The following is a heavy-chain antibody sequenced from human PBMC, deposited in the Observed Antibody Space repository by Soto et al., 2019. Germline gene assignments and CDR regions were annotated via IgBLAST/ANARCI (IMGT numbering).Heavy chain of an antibody. CDR1: GASISSSSYL. CDR2: FYHSVST. D-gene: IGHD4-17*01. V-gene: IGHV4-39*01. Sequence: QLQLQLSGPTLVKPSETLSLTCSVSGASISSSSYLWGWIRQPPGKGLEWIGSFYHSVSTYYHPSLKSRVTLSADMSKNQFSLKLTSVTAADTAVYYCARRSDLYGAYYDYWGQGTLVTVSS. CDR3: ARRSDLYGAYYDY. J-gene: IGHJ4*02.